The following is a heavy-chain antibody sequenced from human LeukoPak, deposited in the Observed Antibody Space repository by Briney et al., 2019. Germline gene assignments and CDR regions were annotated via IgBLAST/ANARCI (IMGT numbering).Heavy chain of an antibody. D-gene: IGHD6-25*01. CDR3: ARDLVSGGGY. CDR1: GFTFSSYW. Sequence: GGSLRLSCAASGFTFSSYWMSWVGQAPGKGLEWVANIKQDGSEKYYVDSVKGRLTISRDNANNSLYPQMNSLSAEDTAVYSCARDLVSGGGYWGQGTLVTGSS. J-gene: IGHJ4*02. V-gene: IGHV3-7*01. CDR2: IKQDGSEK.